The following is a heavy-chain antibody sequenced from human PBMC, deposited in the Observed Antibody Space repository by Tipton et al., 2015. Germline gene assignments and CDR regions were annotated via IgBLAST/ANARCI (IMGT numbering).Heavy chain of an antibody. J-gene: IGHJ1*01. V-gene: IGHV4-39*01. D-gene: IGHD3-22*01. CDR2: ISHSGNT. CDR1: GGSVSTSNYY. Sequence: TLSLTCAVSGGSVSTSNYYWGWIRQPPGKGLEWIGSISHSGNTYYNPSLKSRVTMSRDTSKNQFSLKLTSVTAADTAVYYCARASIIQGYYHDSSRYYLFNSWGQGTLVTVSS. CDR3: ARASIIQGYYHDSSRYYLFNS.